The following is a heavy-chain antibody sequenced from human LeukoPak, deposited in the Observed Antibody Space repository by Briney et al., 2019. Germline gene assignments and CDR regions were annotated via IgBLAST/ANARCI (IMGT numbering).Heavy chain of an antibody. J-gene: IGHJ4*02. Sequence: SGGSLRLSCAASGFTFSSYSMNWVRQAPGKGLEWVSSISSSSSYIYYADSVKGRFTISRDNAKNSLYLQMNSLRAEDTAVYYCAKNPGSGSDYWGQGTLVTVSS. CDR3: AKNPGSGSDY. CDR1: GFTFSSYS. D-gene: IGHD3-10*01. V-gene: IGHV3-21*01. CDR2: ISSSSSYI.